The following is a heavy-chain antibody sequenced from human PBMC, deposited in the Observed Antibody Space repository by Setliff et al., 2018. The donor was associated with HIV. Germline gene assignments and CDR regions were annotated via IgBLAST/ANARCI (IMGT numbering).Heavy chain of an antibody. V-gene: IGHV1-2*06. Sequence: ASVKVSCKTSGYAFSDYSIHWVRQAPGQGLEWVGRINPDSRGTNYAQTFQGRVTMTRDTSANTAYMELSRLRSDDTAVFYCARGVKGIAMTGKYYFDYWGQGTLVTVSS. CDR3: ARGVKGIAMTGKYYFDY. D-gene: IGHD6-19*01. CDR1: GYAFSDYS. J-gene: IGHJ4*02. CDR2: INPDSRGT.